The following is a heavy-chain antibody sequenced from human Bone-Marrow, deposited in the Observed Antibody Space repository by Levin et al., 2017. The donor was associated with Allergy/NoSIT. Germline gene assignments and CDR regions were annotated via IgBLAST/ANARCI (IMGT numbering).Heavy chain of an antibody. CDR3: ACPTWGRWESYYFDY. V-gene: IGHV3-30*04. Sequence: GGSLRLSCAASGFTFTYYTMHWVRQPPGKGLEWVAVISYDGNKKYYADSVKGRFSISRDNSKNTLYLQMNSLRTEDTAVYYCACPTWGRWESYYFDYWGQGALITVSS. D-gene: IGHD1-26*01. J-gene: IGHJ4*02. CDR2: ISYDGNKK. CDR1: GFTFTYYT.